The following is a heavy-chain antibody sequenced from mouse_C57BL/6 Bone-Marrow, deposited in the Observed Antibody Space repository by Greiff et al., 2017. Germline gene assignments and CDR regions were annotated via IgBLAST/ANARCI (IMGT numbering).Heavy chain of an antibody. J-gene: IGHJ3*01. CDR3: AKNYGYDLAWFAY. D-gene: IGHD2-2*01. Sequence: VKVVESGPGLVQPSQSLSITCTVSGFSLTSYGVHWVRQPPGKGLEWLGVIWSGGSTDYNAAFISRLSISKDNSKSQVFFKMNSLQADDTAIYDCAKNYGYDLAWFAYWGQGTLVTVSA. CDR1: GFSLTSYG. CDR2: IWSGGST. V-gene: IGHV2-4*01.